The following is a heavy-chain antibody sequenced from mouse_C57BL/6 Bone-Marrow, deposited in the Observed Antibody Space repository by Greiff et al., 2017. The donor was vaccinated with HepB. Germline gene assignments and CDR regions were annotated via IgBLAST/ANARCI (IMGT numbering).Heavy chain of an antibody. CDR1: GYTFTSYG. CDR3: ARRTTVVAPYWYFDV. J-gene: IGHJ1*03. V-gene: IGHV1-81*01. CDR2: IYPRSGNT. D-gene: IGHD1-1*01. Sequence: VQLKESGAELARPGASVKLSCKASGYTFTSYGISWVKQRTGQGLEWIGEIYPRSGNTYYNEKFKGKATLTADKSSSTAYMELRSLTSEDSAVYFFARRTTVVAPYWYFDVWGTGTTVTVSS.